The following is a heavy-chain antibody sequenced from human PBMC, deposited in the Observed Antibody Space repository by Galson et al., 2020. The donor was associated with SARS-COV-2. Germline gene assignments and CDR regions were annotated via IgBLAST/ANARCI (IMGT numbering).Heavy chain of an antibody. CDR1: GYTFINYD. CDR2: MNPYNGNT. Sequence: ASVKVSCKASGYTFINYDINWVRQVAGQGLEWVGWMNPYNGNTGYAQKFQGRVTMTTNTLIGTAYMELSSLRSEDTAVYFCARGGDFDYWGQGTLVTVSS. D-gene: IGHD3-16*01. CDR3: ARGGDFDY. J-gene: IGHJ4*02. V-gene: IGHV1-8*01.